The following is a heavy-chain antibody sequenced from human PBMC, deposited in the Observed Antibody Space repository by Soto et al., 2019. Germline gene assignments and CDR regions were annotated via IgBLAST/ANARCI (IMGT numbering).Heavy chain of an antibody. CDR3: ARGGSYGSFDY. D-gene: IGHD5-18*01. CDR2: IKQDGSEQ. CDR1: GFTFSSYW. Sequence: GGSLRLSCAASGFTFSSYWLSWVRQAPGKGLEWVANIKQDGSEQYNVESVEGRFSISRDNAKNSLYLQMNSLRAEDTAVYYCARGGSYGSFDYWGQGVLVTVSS. J-gene: IGHJ4*02. V-gene: IGHV3-7*03.